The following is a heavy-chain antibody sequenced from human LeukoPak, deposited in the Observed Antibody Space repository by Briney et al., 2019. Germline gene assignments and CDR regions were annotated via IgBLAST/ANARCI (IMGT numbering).Heavy chain of an antibody. CDR2: ISGSNSYI. J-gene: IGHJ4*02. V-gene: IGHV3-21*04. CDR3: ARGGGTEWLLVPFEY. Sequence: GGSLRLSCAASGFTFSSYAMNWVRQAPGKGLEWVSSISGSNSYIYYADSMKGRFTISRDNAKNSLYLQMNSLRAEDTAVYYCARGGGTEWLLVPFEYWGQGTLVTVSS. D-gene: IGHD3-22*01. CDR1: GFTFSSYA.